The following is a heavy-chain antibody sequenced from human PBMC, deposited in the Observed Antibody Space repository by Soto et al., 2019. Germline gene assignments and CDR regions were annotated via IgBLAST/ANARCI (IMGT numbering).Heavy chain of an antibody. J-gene: IGHJ6*02. Sequence: ASVKVSCKASGYTFTSYAMHWVRQAPGQRLEWMGWINAGNGNTKYSQKFQGRVTITRDTSASTAYMELSNLRSEDTAVYYCARSPTPELRLRLYYYGMDVWGQGTTVTVSS. CDR2: INAGNGNT. CDR3: ARSPTPELRLRLYYYGMDV. D-gene: IGHD1-7*01. CDR1: GYTFTSYA. V-gene: IGHV1-3*01.